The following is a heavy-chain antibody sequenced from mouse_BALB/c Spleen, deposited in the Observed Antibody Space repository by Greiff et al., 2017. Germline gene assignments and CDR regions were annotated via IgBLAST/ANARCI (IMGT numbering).Heavy chain of an antibody. Sequence: EVQRVESGGGLVQPGGSRKLSCAASGFTFSSFGMHWVRQAPEKGLEWVAYISSGSSTIYYADTVKGRFTISRDNPKNTLFLQMTSLRSEDTAMYYCARGPDYYSMDYWGQGTSVTVSS. CDR1: GFTFSSFG. CDR3: ARGPDYYSMDY. J-gene: IGHJ4*01. V-gene: IGHV5-17*02. CDR2: ISSGSSTI.